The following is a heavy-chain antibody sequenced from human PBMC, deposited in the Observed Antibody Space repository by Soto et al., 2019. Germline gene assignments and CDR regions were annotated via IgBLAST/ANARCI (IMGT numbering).Heavy chain of an antibody. CDR2: INPDGSAT. D-gene: IGHD5-18*01. CDR3: GRGGSDSPMAPGY. V-gene: IGHV3-74*01. Sequence: PGGSLRLSCAASGFTFSSYWMHWVRQAPGKGLVWVSRINPDGSATNYADSVKGRFTISRDNAKNTLYLQMNSLRAEDTAVFYGGRGGSDSPMAPGYWGQGTLVTVSS. J-gene: IGHJ4*02. CDR1: GFTFSSYW.